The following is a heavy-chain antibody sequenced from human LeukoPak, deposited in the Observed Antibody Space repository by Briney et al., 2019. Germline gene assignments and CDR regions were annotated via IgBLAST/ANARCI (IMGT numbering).Heavy chain of an antibody. CDR1: GYTFTSYD. CDR3: ARVTGSIDY. CDR2: MNPKSGNT. J-gene: IGHJ4*02. V-gene: IGHV1-8*01. Sequence: ASVNVSFKASGYTFTSYDINWVRQATGQGLEWMGWMNPKSGNTGFAQKFQGRVTMTRDTSISTAYMELGSLRSEDTAVYYCARVTGSIDYWGQGTLVTVSS. D-gene: IGHD1-26*01.